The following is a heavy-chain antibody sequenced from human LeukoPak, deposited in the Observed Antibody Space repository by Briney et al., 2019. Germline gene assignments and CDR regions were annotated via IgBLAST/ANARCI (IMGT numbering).Heavy chain of an antibody. CDR2: ISGSGGST. J-gene: IGHJ4*02. D-gene: IGHD1-14*01. V-gene: IGHV3-23*01. CDR1: GFTFSSYA. CDR3: ATETNGRHYDY. Sequence: TGGSLRLSCAASGFTFSSYAMSWVRQAPGKGLEWVSGISGSGGSTDYADSVKGRFTISRDNSKNTLYLQMNSLRAEDTAVYYCATETNGRHYDYWGQGTLLTVSS.